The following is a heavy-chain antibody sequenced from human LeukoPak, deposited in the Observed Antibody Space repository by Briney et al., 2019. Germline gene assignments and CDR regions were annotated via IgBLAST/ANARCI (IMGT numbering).Heavy chain of an antibody. CDR2: ISYDGSEK. CDR3: AREVGSINDY. J-gene: IGHJ4*02. V-gene: IGHV3-30*03. CDR1: GFIFSSYG. D-gene: IGHD1-14*01. Sequence: GGSLRLSCAASGFIFSSYGMHWVRQAPGKGLEWVAVISYDGSEKYYAESVKGRFTISRDSSKNTLYLQMNSLRPEDTAVYYCAREVGSINDYWGQGTLVTVSS.